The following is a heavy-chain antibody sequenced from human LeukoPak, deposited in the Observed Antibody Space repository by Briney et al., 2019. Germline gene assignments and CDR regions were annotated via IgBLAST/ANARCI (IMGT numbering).Heavy chain of an antibody. D-gene: IGHD4-17*01. J-gene: IGHJ3*02. CDR2: ISGSGGST. Sequence: GGSLRLSCAASGFTFSSNAMSWVRQAPGKGLEWVSAISGSGGSTYYADSVKGRFTISRDNSKNTLYLQMNSLRAEDTAVYYCAVDYGDPTDAFDIWGQGTMVAVSS. CDR3: AVDYGDPTDAFDI. CDR1: GFTFSSNA. V-gene: IGHV3-23*01.